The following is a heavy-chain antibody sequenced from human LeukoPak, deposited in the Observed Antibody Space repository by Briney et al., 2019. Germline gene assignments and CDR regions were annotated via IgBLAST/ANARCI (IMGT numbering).Heavy chain of an antibody. V-gene: IGHV3-21*01. CDR2: ISSSSSYI. CDR1: GFTCSSYS. Sequence: PGGSLRLSCAASGFTCSSYSMNWVRQAPGKGLEWVSSISSSSSYIYYADSVKGRFTISRDNAKNSLYLQMNSLRAEDTAVYYCARDDTHYGSSGSFYDAFDIWGQGTMVTVSS. J-gene: IGHJ3*02. CDR3: ARDDTHYGSSGSFYDAFDI. D-gene: IGHD3-22*01.